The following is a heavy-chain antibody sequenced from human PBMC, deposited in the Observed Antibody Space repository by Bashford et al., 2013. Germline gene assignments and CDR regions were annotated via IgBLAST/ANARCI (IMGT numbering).Heavy chain of an antibody. J-gene: IGHJ4*02. D-gene: IGHD6-19*01. CDR1: GYTLTGYY. V-gene: IGHV1-2*02. CDR3: ASVYSSGWYFDY. CDR2: INSQNGGT. Sequence: VASVKVSCKASGYTLTGYYMHWVRQAPGQGLEWMGWINSQNGGTYYAQKFQGRVTMTRDTSIGTAYMDLSSLRFDDTAVYYCASVYSSGWYFDYVGPGNPGPPSPQ.